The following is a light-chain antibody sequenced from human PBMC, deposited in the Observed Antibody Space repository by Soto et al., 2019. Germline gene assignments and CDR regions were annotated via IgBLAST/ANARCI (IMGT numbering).Light chain of an antibody. CDR1: QSVSSY. V-gene: IGKV3-11*01. J-gene: IGKJ1*01. Sequence: EIVVTQSPAAVSLSPRERATLSCRASQSVSSYLAWYQQKPGQAPRLLIYDASNRATGIPARFSGSGSGTDFTLTFSCLAPDDFPVYYCHPRIHLPTFGQGTKVDI. CDR3: HPRIHLPT. CDR2: DAS.